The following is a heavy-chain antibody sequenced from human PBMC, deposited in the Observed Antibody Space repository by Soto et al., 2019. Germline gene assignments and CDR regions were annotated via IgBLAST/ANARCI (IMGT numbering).Heavy chain of an antibody. Sequence: QVQLMQSGAEVKKPGASVKVSCKASGDTFTEYYIHWVRQAPGQGLEWMGTVNPSGGHTTYAQHFLGRVTMTRDTATSTVYVELTSMTSEDTAVYYCARGGHVVVVTAALDYWGQGTLVTVSS. J-gene: IGHJ4*02. D-gene: IGHD2-21*02. CDR3: ARGGHVVVVTAALDY. CDR2: VNPSGGHT. V-gene: IGHV1-46*01. CDR1: GDTFTEYY.